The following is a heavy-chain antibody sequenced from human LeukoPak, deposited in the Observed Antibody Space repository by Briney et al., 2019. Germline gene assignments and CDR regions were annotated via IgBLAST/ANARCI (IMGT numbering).Heavy chain of an antibody. Sequence: PSEPLSLTCTVSGGSISSDYWGWIRQSPGKGLEWIGYIYYSGTTYYNPSLKSRATMSVDTSKNQFSLRLSSLTDADTAFYYCARGFYSPHYWGQGTRVIVSS. D-gene: IGHD4-11*01. CDR3: ARGFYSPHY. CDR1: GGSISSDY. J-gene: IGHJ4*02. V-gene: IGHV4-59*01. CDR2: IYYSGTT.